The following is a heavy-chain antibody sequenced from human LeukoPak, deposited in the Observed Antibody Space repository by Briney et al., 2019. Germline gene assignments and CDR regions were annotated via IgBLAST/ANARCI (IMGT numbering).Heavy chain of an antibody. CDR1: GGSFSGYY. Sequence: SETLSLTCAVYGGSFSGYYWSWIRQPPGKGLEWIGEINHSGSTNYNPSLKSRVTISVDTSKNQFSLKLSSETAADTAVYYCARGPGKYYYYYGMDVWGQGTTVTVSS. V-gene: IGHV4-34*01. CDR2: INHSGST. J-gene: IGHJ6*02. CDR3: ARGPGKYYYYYGMDV.